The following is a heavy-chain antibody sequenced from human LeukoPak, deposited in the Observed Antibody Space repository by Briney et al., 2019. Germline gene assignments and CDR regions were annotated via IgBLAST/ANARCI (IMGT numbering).Heavy chain of an antibody. J-gene: IGHJ4*02. Sequence: PGGSLRLSCAASGFTFDDYAMHWVRQAPGKGLEWVSGISWNSGSIGYADSVKGRFTISRDNAKNSLYLQMNSLRAEDTALYYCAKEGKATWTTFDWGQGTLVTVSS. V-gene: IGHV3-9*01. CDR2: ISWNSGSI. D-gene: IGHD1-1*01. CDR1: GFTFDDYA. CDR3: AKEGKATWTTFD.